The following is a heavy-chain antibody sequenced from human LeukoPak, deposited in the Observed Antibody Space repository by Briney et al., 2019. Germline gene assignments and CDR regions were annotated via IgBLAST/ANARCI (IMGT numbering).Heavy chain of an antibody. CDR3: ARHKRLAVAGTFDY. CDR2: IYYSGST. Sequence: SETLSLTCTVSGGSISSYYWSWIRQPPGKGLECIGYIYYSGSTVYNPSLKSRVTISVDTSTNQFSLKLSSVTAADTAVYFCARHKRLAVAGTFDYWGQGTLLTVSS. CDR1: GGSISSYY. V-gene: IGHV4-59*08. J-gene: IGHJ4*02. D-gene: IGHD6-19*01.